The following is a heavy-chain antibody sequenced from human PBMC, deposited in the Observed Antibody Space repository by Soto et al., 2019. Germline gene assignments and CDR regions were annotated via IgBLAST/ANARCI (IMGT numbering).Heavy chain of an antibody. CDR3: ARAGLSSRYYYFDY. Sequence: LQLHESGSGLVKPSQTLSLTCAVSGGSVTSGNYAWSWLRQPPGEGLEWIGYIYHSGNTYYNPSRRSRVTISLDRSKNQFSLMLNSVTAADTAVYYCARAGLSSRYYYFDYWGQGSLVTVSS. J-gene: IGHJ4*02. V-gene: IGHV4-30-2*01. D-gene: IGHD1-26*01. CDR2: IYHSGNT. CDR1: GGSVTSGNYA.